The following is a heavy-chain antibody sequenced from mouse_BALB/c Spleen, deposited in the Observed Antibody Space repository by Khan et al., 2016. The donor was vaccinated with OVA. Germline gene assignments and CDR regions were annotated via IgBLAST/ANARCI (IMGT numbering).Heavy chain of an antibody. CDR3: ARHQFPLSMDS. CDR1: GFSLTNYA. V-gene: IGHV2-6-2*01. CDR2: IWSDGRT. Sequence: VQLEESGPDLVAPSQSLSITCTVSGFSLTNYAIHWVRQPPGKSLEWLVVIWSDGRTTYNSALKSRLSISKDNSKSQVFLKINSLQTDDTAMYYCARHQFPLSMDSWGQGISVTVSS. J-gene: IGHJ4*01.